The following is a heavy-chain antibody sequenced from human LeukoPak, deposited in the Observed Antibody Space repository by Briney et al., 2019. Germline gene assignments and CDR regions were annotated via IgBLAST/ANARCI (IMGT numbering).Heavy chain of an antibody. J-gene: IGHJ5*02. Sequence: GGSLRLSCAASGFTFSSYGMSWVRQAPGKGLEWVANIKQDGSEKYYVDSVKGRFTVSRDNAENSLYLQMSSLRAEDTAVYYCARRTMVRGVDTWGQGTLVTVSS. D-gene: IGHD3-10*01. CDR1: GFTFSSYG. CDR3: ARRTMVRGVDT. CDR2: IKQDGSEK. V-gene: IGHV3-7*03.